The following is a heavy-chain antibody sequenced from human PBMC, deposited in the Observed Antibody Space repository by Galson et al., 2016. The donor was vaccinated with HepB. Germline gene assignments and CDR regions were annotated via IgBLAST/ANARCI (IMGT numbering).Heavy chain of an antibody. V-gene: IGHV3-23*01. J-gene: IGHJ6*02. CDR1: TFTFSNYG. D-gene: IGHD6-6*01. Sequence: SLRFSCAASTFTFSNYGMRWVRQAPGKGLEWVSSITSSGGSTYYADSVKGRFTISRDNSKNTLYLQMNSLRAEDTAVYYCAKIFGISSSRSYGMDVWGQGTTVTVSS. CDR2: ITSSGGST. CDR3: AKIFGISSSRSYGMDV.